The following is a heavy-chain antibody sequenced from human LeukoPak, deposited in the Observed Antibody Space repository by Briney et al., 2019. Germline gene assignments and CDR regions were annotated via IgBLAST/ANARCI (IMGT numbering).Heavy chain of an antibody. CDR1: GYTFTTYW. V-gene: IGHV5-51*01. D-gene: IGHD6-13*01. CDR3: VRHGLGSSWFGFDK. J-gene: IGHJ4*02. Sequence: GESLQISCKGSGYTFTTYWIGWVRQMPRKGLEWMGIIYPVDSDPRYSPSFQGQVTISADTSISTAYLQWSSLKASDSAMYYCVRHGLGSSWFGFDKWGQGTLVTVSS. CDR2: IYPVDSDP.